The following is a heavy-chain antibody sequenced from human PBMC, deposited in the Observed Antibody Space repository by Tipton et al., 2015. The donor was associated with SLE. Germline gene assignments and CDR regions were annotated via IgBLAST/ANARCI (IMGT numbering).Heavy chain of an antibody. CDR1: DGSISDYY. Sequence: TLSLTCTVSDGSISDYYWTWIRQPAGERLEWIGRIYASGSTNYNPSLKSRVTISVDTSKNQFSLKLSSVTAADTAVYYCASGSLYSSGWDFDYWGQGTLVTVSS. CDR2: IYASGST. D-gene: IGHD6-19*01. J-gene: IGHJ4*02. CDR3: ASGSLYSSGWDFDY. V-gene: IGHV4-4*07.